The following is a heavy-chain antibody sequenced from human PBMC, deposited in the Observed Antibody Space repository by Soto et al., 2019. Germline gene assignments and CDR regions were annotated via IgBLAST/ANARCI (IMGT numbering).Heavy chain of an antibody. V-gene: IGHV3-21*01. CDR2: ISSSSSFI. Sequence: EVQLVESGGGLVQPGGSLRLSCAASGFTFSSFSMNWVRQAPGKGLEWVSSISSSSSFIYQADSVKGRFTISRDNAKDSLYLQMNSLRAEDTAVYYCARDRDWYFDLWGRGSLVTVSS. D-gene: IGHD3-10*01. CDR1: GFTFSSFS. J-gene: IGHJ2*01. CDR3: ARDRDWYFDL.